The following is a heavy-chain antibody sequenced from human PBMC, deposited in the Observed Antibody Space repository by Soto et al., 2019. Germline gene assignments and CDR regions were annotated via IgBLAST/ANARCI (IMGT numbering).Heavy chain of an antibody. Sequence: EVQLLESGGGLVQPGGSLRLSCAASGFTFATYTMSWVRQTPGKGLEWVSAITGSDGRTYYADSVKGRFTISRDNSKNTLYLQMNSLGAEDTAVYYCAINSAATIRVGFDYWGQGTLVAVSS. D-gene: IGHD5-12*01. J-gene: IGHJ4*02. V-gene: IGHV3-23*01. CDR1: GFTFATYT. CDR3: AINSAATIRVGFDY. CDR2: ITGSDGRT.